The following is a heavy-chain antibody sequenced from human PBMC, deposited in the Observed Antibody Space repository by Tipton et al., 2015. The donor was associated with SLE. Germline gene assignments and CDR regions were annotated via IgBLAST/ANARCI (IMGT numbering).Heavy chain of an antibody. D-gene: IGHD5-24*01. V-gene: IGHV4-39*07. CDR1: GDSINSDGYF. Sequence: TLSLTCTVSGDSINSDGYFWTWIRQPPGKGLEWIGSVHYRGTTYYNPSLESRVTISVDTSENQFSLRLSSVIAADTAVYYCARVGRADGPILFYYYYFDLWGKGTTVTVFS. CDR3: ARVGRADGPILFYYYYFDL. CDR2: VHYRGTT. J-gene: IGHJ6*03.